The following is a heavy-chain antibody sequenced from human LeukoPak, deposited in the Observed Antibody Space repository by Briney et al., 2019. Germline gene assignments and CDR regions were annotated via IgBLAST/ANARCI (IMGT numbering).Heavy chain of an antibody. CDR2: IYHSGST. D-gene: IGHD3-9*01. Sequence: SETLSLTCAVSGGSISSSNWWSWIRQPPGKGLEWIGEIYHSGSTNYNPSLKSRVTISVDKSKTQFSLKLSSVTAADTAVYYCARGGDILTGYFHDAFDIWGQGTMVTVSS. CDR3: ARGGDILTGYFHDAFDI. J-gene: IGHJ3*02. CDR1: GGSISSSNW. V-gene: IGHV4-4*02.